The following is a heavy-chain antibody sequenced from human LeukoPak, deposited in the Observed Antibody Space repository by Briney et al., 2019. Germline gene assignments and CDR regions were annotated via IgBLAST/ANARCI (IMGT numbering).Heavy chain of an antibody. D-gene: IGHD4-23*01. V-gene: IGHV3-21*01. CDR2: IGSSDIYI. J-gene: IGHJ3*02. CDR1: GFTFSSYN. CDR3: ARSDYGGNSDDAFDI. Sequence: GGSLRLFCAASGFTFSSYNMNWVRQAPGKGLEWVSSIGSSDIYIYYADSVEGRFTISRDNAKNSLYLQMDSLRAEDTAVYYCARSDYGGNSDDAFDIWGQGTMVTVSS.